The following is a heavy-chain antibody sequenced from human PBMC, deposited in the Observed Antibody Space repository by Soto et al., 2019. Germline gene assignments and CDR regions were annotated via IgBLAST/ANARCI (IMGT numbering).Heavy chain of an antibody. CDR1: GYTFTSYD. CDR2: ISAYNGNT. V-gene: IGHV1-18*01. J-gene: IGHJ1*01. CDR3: ARDRRYYDSSGYYYKH. D-gene: IGHD3-22*01. Sequence: ASVKVSCKASGYTFTSYDISWVRQAPGQGLEWMGWISAYNGNTNYAQKLQGRVTMTTDTSTSTAYMELRSLRSDDTAVYYCARDRRYYDSSGYYYKHWGQGTLVTVSS.